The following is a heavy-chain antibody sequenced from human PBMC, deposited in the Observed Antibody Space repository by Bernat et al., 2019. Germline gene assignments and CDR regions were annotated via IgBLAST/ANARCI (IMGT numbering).Heavy chain of an antibody. J-gene: IGHJ6*02. CDR3: ASSVRYFDWSSRYYYYYYGMDV. Sequence: QVQLVQSGAEVKKPGSSVKVSCKASGGTFSSYAISWVRQAPGQGLEWMGRIIPIIGIANYAQKFRGRVTITEDKSTSTAYMGLSSLRSEDTAVYYCASSVRYFDWSSRYYYYYYGMDVWGQGTTVTVSS. CDR1: GGTFSSYA. D-gene: IGHD3-9*01. V-gene: IGHV1-69*04. CDR2: IIPIIGIA.